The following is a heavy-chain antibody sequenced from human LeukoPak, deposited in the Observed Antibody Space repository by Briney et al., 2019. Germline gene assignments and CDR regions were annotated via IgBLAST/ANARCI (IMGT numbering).Heavy chain of an antibody. CDR1: GFTFSSYA. CDR2: ISGSGGST. V-gene: IGHV3-23*01. J-gene: IGHJ4*02. D-gene: IGHD6-13*01. CDR3: AKSREYSSSPGFFDY. Sequence: GGSLRLSCAGSGFTFSSYAMSWVRQAPGKGLEWVSAISGSGGSTYYADSVKGRFTISRDNSKNTLYLQMNSLRAEDTAVYYCAKSREYSSSPGFFDYWGQGTLVTVSS.